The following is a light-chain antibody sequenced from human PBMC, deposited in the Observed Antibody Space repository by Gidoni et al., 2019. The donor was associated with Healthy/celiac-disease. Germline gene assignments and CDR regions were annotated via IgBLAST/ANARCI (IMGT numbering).Light chain of an antibody. V-gene: IGKV1-9*01. CDR3: QQLNSYPAL. Sequence: DIQLTQSPSFLSASVGDRVTITCRASQGISSYLALYQQKPGKAPKLLIYAASTLQSGVPSRFSGSGSGTEFTLTISSLQPEDFATYYCQQLNSYPALFGPGTKVDIK. J-gene: IGKJ3*01. CDR2: AAS. CDR1: QGISSY.